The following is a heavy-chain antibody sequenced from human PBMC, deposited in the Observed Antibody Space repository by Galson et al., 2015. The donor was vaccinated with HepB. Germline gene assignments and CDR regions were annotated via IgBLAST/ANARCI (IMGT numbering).Heavy chain of an antibody. D-gene: IGHD5-24*01. CDR3: ARQSTDGQHNAFYFEY. CDR2: FSYSGTL. CDR1: GDSISSSSHY. Sequence: SETLSLTCSVSGDSISSSSHYWGWIRQPPGKGLEWIGSFSYSGTLYYNPSLKSRLTLPVDMSKNQFSLRLSSVTAADAAVYYCARQSTDGQHNAFYFEYWGLGILVTVSS. J-gene: IGHJ4*02. V-gene: IGHV4-39*01.